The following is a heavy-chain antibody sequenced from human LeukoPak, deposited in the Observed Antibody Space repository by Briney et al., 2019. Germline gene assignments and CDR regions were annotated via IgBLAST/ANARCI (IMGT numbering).Heavy chain of an antibody. CDR2: IYTSGSS. CDR3: ARVGYGGDLDY. D-gene: IGHD4-23*01. V-gene: IGHV4-61*02. J-gene: IGHJ4*02. Sequence: KPSETLSLTCTVSGGSISSGSYYWRWIRQPAGKGLEWIGRIYTSGSSNYNPSLKSRVTMSVDTSKNQFSLKLSSVTAADTAVYYCARVGYGGDLDYWGQGTLVTVSS. CDR1: GGSISSGSYY.